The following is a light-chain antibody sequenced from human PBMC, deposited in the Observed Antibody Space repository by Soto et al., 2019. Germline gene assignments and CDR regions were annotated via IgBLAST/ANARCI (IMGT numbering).Light chain of an antibody. CDR2: EVT. Sequence: QFVLTQPASVSGSPGQSITISCTGTSSDVGGYNFVSWYQQHPGKAPKLMIYEVTNRPSGVSSRFSGSKSGNTASLTISGLQTEDEADYFCSSYTRQNTRVFGGGTKLTVL. V-gene: IGLV2-14*01. CDR3: SSYTRQNTRV. J-gene: IGLJ3*02. CDR1: SSDVGGYNF.